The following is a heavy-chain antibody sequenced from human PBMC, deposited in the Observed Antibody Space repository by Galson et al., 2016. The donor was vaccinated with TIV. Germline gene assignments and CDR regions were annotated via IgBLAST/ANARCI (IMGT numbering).Heavy chain of an antibody. CDR2: ISWNSAYI. Sequence: SLRLSCAASGFTFDDYAMHWVRQAPGKGLEWVSGISWNSAYIAYADSVKGRFTISRDSAKNSLYLQMNSLRAEDTALYYFAKDLNRVCSSSNGYSYDYYYYGLDVWGQGTTVTVSS. J-gene: IGHJ6*02. CDR3: AKDLNRVCSSSNGYSYDYYYYGLDV. D-gene: IGHD2-2*02. CDR1: GFTFDDYA. V-gene: IGHV3-9*01.